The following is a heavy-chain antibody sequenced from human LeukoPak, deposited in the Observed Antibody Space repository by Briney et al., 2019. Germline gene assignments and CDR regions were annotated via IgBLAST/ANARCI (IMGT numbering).Heavy chain of an antibody. J-gene: IGHJ6*03. V-gene: IGHV4-39*01. CDR2: IYYSGST. CDR1: GGSISSSSYS. Sequence: SETLSLTCTVSGGSISSSSYSWGWIRQPPGKGLEWIGNIYYSGSTHYTPSLKSRVTISVDTSKNQFSLKLSSVTAADTAVYYCATRTSIAAAAVYYYYMDVWGKGTTVTISS. D-gene: IGHD6-13*01. CDR3: ATRTSIAAAAVYYYYMDV.